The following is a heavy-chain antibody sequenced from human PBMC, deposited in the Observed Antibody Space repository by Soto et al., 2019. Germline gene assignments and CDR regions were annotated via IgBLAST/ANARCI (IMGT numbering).Heavy chain of an antibody. CDR2: IYSGGST. V-gene: IGHV3-53*01. J-gene: IGHJ4*02. D-gene: IGHD3-22*01. CDR3: ASAAESFYYDSSGYPVAY. Sequence: ESGGGLIQPGGSLRLSCAASGFTVSSNYMSWVRQAPGKGLEWVSVIYSGGSTYYADSVKGRFTISRDNSKNTLYLQMNSLRAEDTAVYYCASAAESFYYDSSGYPVAYWGQGTLVTVSS. CDR1: GFTVSSNY.